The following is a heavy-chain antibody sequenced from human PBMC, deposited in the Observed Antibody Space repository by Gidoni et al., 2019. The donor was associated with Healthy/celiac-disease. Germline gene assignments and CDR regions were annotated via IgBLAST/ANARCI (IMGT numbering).Heavy chain of an antibody. CDR3: ARGGGWLRFYYFDY. D-gene: IGHD5-12*01. Sequence: QVQLQQWGAGLLKPSETLSLTCAVYGGSFSGYYWSWFRQPPGKGLEWIGEINHSGSTNYNPSLKSRVTISVDTSKNQFSLKLSSVTAADTAVYYCARGGGWLRFYYFDYWCQGTLVTVSS. J-gene: IGHJ4*02. V-gene: IGHV4-34*01. CDR1: GGSFSGYY. CDR2: INHSGST.